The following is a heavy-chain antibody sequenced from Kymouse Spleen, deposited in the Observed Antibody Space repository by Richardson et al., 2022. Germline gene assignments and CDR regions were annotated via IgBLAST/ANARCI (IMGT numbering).Heavy chain of an antibody. CDR1: GFTFSSYG. J-gene: IGHJ6*02. D-gene: IGHD1-7*01. CDR2: ISYDGSNK. V-gene: IGHV3-30*18. Sequence: QVQLVESGGGVVQPGRSLRLSCAASGFTFSSYGMHWVRQAPGKGLEWVAVISYDGSNKYYADSVKGRFTISRDNSKNTLYLQMNSLRAEDTAVYYCAKDGTGTTRYGMDVWGQGTTVTVSS. CDR3: AKDGTGTTRYGMDV.